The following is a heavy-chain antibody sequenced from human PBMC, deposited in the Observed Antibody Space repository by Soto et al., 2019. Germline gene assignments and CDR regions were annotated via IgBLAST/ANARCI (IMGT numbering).Heavy chain of an antibody. J-gene: IGHJ4*02. CDR2: XXPMFSTG. CDR1: GGTFRRDA. Sequence: QVQLVQSGAEVKKPGSSVKVSCKAAGGTFRRDAFSWVRQAPGQGLEWMGGXXPMFSTGNXXXRFXXXXTXTAXEXXXXXXXXXXXXXXXXXAMYYCARDYTTWGQGTLVTVSS. D-gene: IGHD3-10*01. CDR3: ARDYTT. V-gene: IGHV1-69*01.